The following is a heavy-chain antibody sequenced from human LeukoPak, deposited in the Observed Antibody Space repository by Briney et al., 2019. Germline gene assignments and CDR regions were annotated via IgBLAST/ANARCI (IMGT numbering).Heavy chain of an antibody. Sequence: PSETLSLTCTVSGGSISSYYWSWIRQPPGKGLEWIGYIYYSGSTNYNPSLKSRVTISVDTSKNQFSLKLSSVTAADTAVYYCARLSCSSTSCYTGNWFDPWGQGTLVTVSS. J-gene: IGHJ5*02. CDR2: IYYSGST. V-gene: IGHV4-59*12. CDR3: ARLSCSSTSCYTGNWFDP. CDR1: GGSISSYY. D-gene: IGHD2-2*02.